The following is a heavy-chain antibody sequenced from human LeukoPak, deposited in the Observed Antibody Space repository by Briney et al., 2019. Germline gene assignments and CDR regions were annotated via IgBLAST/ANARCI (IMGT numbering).Heavy chain of an antibody. D-gene: IGHD6-13*01. CDR2: INPNSGGT. V-gene: IGHV1-2*02. J-gene: IGHJ6*02. CDR3: ARAFRAGTRYYYGMDV. CDR1: GYTFTGYY. Sequence: ASVKVSCKASGYTFTGYYMHWVRQAPGQGLEWMGWINPNSGGTNYAQTFQGRVTMTRDTSISTAYMELSRLRSDDTAVYHCARAFRAGTRYYYGMDVWGQGTTVTVSS.